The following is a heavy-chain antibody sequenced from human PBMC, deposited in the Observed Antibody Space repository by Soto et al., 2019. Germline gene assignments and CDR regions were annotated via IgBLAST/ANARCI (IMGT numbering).Heavy chain of an antibody. CDR2: ISFNGDVT. CDR3: ARENGHTGYYYVMDV. CDR1: EFSFSAYY. V-gene: IGHV3-11*01. Sequence: SLTLSCAASEFSFSAYYMSWIRQAPGKGLEWVSYISFNGDVTRYSYSVEGRFTVSRDNAKKSLYLRMNSLRVEDTAVYYCARENGHTGYYYVMDVWGQGPTVTVS. J-gene: IGHJ6*02. D-gene: IGHD2-8*01.